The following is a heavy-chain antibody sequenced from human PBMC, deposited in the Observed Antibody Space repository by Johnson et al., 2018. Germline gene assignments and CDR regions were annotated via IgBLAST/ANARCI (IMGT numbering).Heavy chain of an antibody. D-gene: IGHD5-18*01. J-gene: IGHJ1*01. Sequence: EVQLVESGGGLVQPGRSLTLSCVASGFSFSTYAMNWVRQASGKGLEWVSVISGSGDSTYYADSVKGRFTISRDNSKNTLYLQLTSLRVEDTAVYFCAKGGGFSYGFLPNWGQGTLISVSS. V-gene: IGHV3-23*04. CDR3: AKGGGFSYGFLPN. CDR2: ISGSGDST. CDR1: GFSFSTYA.